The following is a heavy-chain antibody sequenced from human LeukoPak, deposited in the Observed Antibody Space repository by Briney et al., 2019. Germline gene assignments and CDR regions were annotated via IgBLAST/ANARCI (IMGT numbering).Heavy chain of an antibody. CDR2: ISYDGSNK. D-gene: IGHD6-19*01. V-gene: IGHV3-30*04. CDR1: GFTFSSYA. Sequence: PGRSLRLSCAASGFTFSSYAMHWVRQARGKGLEWVAVISYDGSNKYYADSVKGRFTIPRDNSKNTLYLQMNSLRAEDKAVYYCARVRGSSGWYLIGYWGQGTLVTVSS. J-gene: IGHJ4*02. CDR3: ARVRGSSGWYLIGY.